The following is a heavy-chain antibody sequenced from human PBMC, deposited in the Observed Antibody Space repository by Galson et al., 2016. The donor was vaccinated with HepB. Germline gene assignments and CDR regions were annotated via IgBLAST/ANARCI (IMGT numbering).Heavy chain of an antibody. CDR2: IYWDDDR. J-gene: IGHJ4*02. D-gene: IGHD4-23*01. CDR3: AHGRGAGNSPVFDN. V-gene: IGHV2-5*02. CDR1: GFSFTTSGAG. Sequence: PALVKPTQTLTLTCTFSGFSFTTSGAGVGWIRQPPGKALEWLALIYWDDDRRYSPSLKTRLTITKDTSKKQVVLTMTNMDPVDTATYYCAHGRGAGNSPVFDNWGQGTLVTVSS.